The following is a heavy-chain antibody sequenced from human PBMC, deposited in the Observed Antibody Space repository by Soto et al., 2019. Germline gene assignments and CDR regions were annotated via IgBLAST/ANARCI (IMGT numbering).Heavy chain of an antibody. Sequence: QVQLVQSGAEVKKPGSSVKVSCKASAGTFRSYVTSWVRQAPGQGLEWLGGIIPMYGTTYYAQTFQGRVTISADESTSTAFMELSSLRSEDTAVYYCARIGTLDWIDDYWGQGTLVTVSS. CDR1: AGTFRSYV. D-gene: IGHD1-1*01. CDR3: ARIGTLDWIDDY. CDR2: IIPMYGTT. V-gene: IGHV1-69*12. J-gene: IGHJ4*02.